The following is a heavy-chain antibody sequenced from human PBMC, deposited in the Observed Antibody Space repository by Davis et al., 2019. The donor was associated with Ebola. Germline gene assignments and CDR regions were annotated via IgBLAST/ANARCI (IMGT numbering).Heavy chain of an antibody. J-gene: IGHJ4*02. CDR1: GGSISSYY. Sequence: MPSETLSLTCTVSGGSISSYYWSWIRQPPGKGLEWIGYIYYSGSTNYNPSLKSRVTISVDTSNNQFSLKLSSVTAADTAVYYCAGGPSIANFDYWGQGTLVTVSS. CDR2: IYYSGST. CDR3: AGGPSIANFDY. D-gene: IGHD6-6*01. V-gene: IGHV4-59*12.